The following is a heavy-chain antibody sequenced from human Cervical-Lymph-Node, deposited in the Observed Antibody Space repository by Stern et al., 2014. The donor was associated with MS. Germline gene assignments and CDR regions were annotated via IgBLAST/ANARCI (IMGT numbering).Heavy chain of an antibody. Sequence: EVQLLESGGGVIQPGGSLRLSCTASGFTVSRDYMKWVRQAPGKGLEWVSLITNVGSTFYTDSVKGRFTISRDDSKNTVYLHMTSLRAEDTAMYYCARDTSSPERSDWWGQGTLVTVSS. D-gene: IGHD1-1*01. CDR2: ITNVGST. V-gene: IGHV3-53*01. CDR3: ARDTSSPERSDW. CDR1: GFTVSRDY. J-gene: IGHJ4*02.